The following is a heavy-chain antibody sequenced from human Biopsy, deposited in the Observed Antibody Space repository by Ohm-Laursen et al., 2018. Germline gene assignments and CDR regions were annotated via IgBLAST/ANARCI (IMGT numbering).Heavy chain of an antibody. CDR3: AWWTPEYDNSRYYLDAFDI. CDR1: GGSLSSYY. CDR2: IYSGGST. J-gene: IGHJ3*02. Sequence: SETLSLTCTVSGGSLSSYYWSWIWQPAGQGLEWIGRIYSGGSTNSNSSLKSQVTLSMDTSKRQFSLKLSFVTATDAAVYCCAWWTPEYDNSRYYLDAFDIWGQGTKVTVSS. D-gene: IGHD3-22*01. V-gene: IGHV4-4*07.